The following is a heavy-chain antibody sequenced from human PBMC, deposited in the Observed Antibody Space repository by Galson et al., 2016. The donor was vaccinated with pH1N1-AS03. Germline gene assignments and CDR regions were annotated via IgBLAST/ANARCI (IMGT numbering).Heavy chain of an antibody. J-gene: IGHJ4*01. CDR3: ARDMNRFDY. Sequence: SLRLSCAASGFTFNRSWMNWVRQAPGKGLEWVALIGGNGHNPGYADSVKGRFTIFKDNRRNFVDLEMHSLTSEDSALYYCARDMNRFDYWGQGTRVTVSS. CDR2: IGGNGHNP. CDR1: GFTFNRSW. V-gene: IGHV3-43*02.